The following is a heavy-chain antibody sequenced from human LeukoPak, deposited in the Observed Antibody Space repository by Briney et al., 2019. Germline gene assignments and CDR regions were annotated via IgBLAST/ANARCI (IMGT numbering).Heavy chain of an antibody. CDR2: IYTSGST. Sequence: SGTLSLTCTVSGGSISSYYWSWIRQPAGKGLEWIGRIYTSGSTNYNPSLTSRVTMSVDTSKNQFSLKLSSVTAADTAVYYCARDTPLDRYYYDSRGYSSASQFDYWGQGTLVTASS. D-gene: IGHD3-22*01. V-gene: IGHV4-4*07. CDR3: ARDTPLDRYYYDSRGYSSASQFDY. CDR1: GGSISSYY. J-gene: IGHJ4*02.